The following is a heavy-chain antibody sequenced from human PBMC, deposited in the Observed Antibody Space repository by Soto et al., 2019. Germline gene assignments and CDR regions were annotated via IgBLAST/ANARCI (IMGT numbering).Heavy chain of an antibody. V-gene: IGHV3-23*01. D-gene: IGHD5-12*01. CDR1: GFTFSSYA. J-gene: IGHJ4*02. Sequence: EVQLLESGGGLVQPGGSLRLSCAASGFTFSSYAMIWVRQVPGRGLEWVSGISGNGYITYYGDSVKGRLTVSRDNSKNTLYLQMNSLRAEDTALYYCAKDRGDIYTLGANWGQGTLVTVSS. CDR3: AKDRGDIYTLGAN. CDR2: ISGNGYIT.